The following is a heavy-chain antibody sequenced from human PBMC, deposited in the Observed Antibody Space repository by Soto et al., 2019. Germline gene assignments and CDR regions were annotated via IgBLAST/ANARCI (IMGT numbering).Heavy chain of an antibody. J-gene: IGHJ4*02. Sequence: GGSLRLSCAASGFTFSSYSMNWVRQAPGKGLEWVSYISSSSSTIYYADSVKGRFTISRDNAKNSLYLQMNSLRAEDTAVYYCARDNPDNWNDHFDYWGQGTLVTAPQ. CDR2: ISSSSSTI. CDR3: ARDNPDNWNDHFDY. V-gene: IGHV3-48*01. D-gene: IGHD1-20*01. CDR1: GFTFSSYS.